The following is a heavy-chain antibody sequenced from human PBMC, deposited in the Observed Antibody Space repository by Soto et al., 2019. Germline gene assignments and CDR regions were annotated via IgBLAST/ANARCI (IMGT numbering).Heavy chain of an antibody. CDR1: GFSFSSSGVG. D-gene: IGHD5-12*01. Sequence: QITLKESGPTLVKPTQTLTLTCTFSGFSFSSSGVGVGWIRHPPGKALEWLALIFWDDDKRYSPSLSSRLTITRDTSKNQVVLTMTNMHPVDTATYYCAHRDSGYDLRDDFDIWGQGTLVTVSS. J-gene: IGHJ3*02. CDR2: IFWDDDK. CDR3: AHRDSGYDLRDDFDI. V-gene: IGHV2-5*02.